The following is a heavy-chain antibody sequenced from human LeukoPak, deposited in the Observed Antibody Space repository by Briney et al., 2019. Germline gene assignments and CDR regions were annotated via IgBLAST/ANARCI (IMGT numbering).Heavy chain of an antibody. D-gene: IGHD6-19*01. CDR1: GFTFSSYW. Sequence: GGSLRLSCAASGFTFSSYWMSWVRQAPGKGLEWVSGINWNGGSTGYADSVKGRFTISRDNAKNSLYLQMNSLRAEDTALYYCARGGGWYIIEYWGQGTLVTVSS. CDR2: INWNGGST. CDR3: ARGGGWYIIEY. J-gene: IGHJ4*02. V-gene: IGHV3-20*04.